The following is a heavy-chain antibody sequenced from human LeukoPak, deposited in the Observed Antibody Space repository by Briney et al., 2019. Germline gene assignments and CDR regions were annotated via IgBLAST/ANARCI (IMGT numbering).Heavy chain of an antibody. D-gene: IGHD3-16*01. V-gene: IGHV3-7*03. CDR2: IKQDGSEK. CDR3: ARDGFGTGSN. J-gene: IGHJ4*02. CDR1: RFIFSSYW. Sequence: GGSLRLSCATSRFIFSSYWMTWVRRTPGKGLEWVANIKQDGSEKNYVDSVKGRFIISRDNAKNSLYLQMNTLRADDTAVYYCARDGFGTGSNWGQGTLVTVSS.